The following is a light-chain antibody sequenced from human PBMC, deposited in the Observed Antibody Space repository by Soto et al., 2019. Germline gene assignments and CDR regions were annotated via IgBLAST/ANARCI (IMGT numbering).Light chain of an antibody. V-gene: IGKV1-5*03. J-gene: IGKJ4*01. Sequence: DIQMTKSPSTLSASVGDRVTITCRASQSISSWLAWYQQKPGKAPKLLIYKASSLESGVPSRFSGSGSGTEFTLTISSLQPDDFATYYCQQYNSYRLTFGGGTKVDIK. CDR1: QSISSW. CDR3: QQYNSYRLT. CDR2: KAS.